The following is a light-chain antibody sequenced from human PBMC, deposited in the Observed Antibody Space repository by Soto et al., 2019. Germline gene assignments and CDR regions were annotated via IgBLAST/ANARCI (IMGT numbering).Light chain of an antibody. Sequence: SYELTQPSSVSVSPGQTARITCSGDVMAKKYVRWFQQKPGQAPMLVIYKDSERPSGIPERFSGSRSGTTVTLTISGAQVEDEAEYYCYFVADSNIGVFGNGTKAIV. CDR3: YFVADSNIGV. CDR1: VMAKKY. V-gene: IGLV3-27*01. J-gene: IGLJ1*01. CDR2: KDS.